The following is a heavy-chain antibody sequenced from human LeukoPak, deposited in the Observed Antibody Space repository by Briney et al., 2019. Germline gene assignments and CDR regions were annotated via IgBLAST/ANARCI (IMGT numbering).Heavy chain of an antibody. CDR3: ARGPNSWSYYFDY. D-gene: IGHD6-13*01. V-gene: IGHV4-34*01. Sequence: SETLSLTCAVYGGSFSGYYWSWIRQPPGKGLEWIGEINHSGSTNYNPSLKSRVTISVDTSKNQFSLKLSSVTAADTALYYCARGPNSWSYYFDYWGQGILVTVSS. J-gene: IGHJ4*02. CDR2: INHSGST. CDR1: GGSFSGYY.